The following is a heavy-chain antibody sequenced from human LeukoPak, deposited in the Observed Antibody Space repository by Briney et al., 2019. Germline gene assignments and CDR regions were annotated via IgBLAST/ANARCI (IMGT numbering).Heavy chain of an antibody. CDR3: AREGLTYYYDSSGYYYLGY. CDR1: GYTFTSYG. V-gene: IGHV1-18*01. CDR2: ISAYSGNT. Sequence: ASVKVSCKASGYTFTSYGISWVRQAPGQGLEWMGWISAYSGNTNYAQKLQGRVTMTTDTSTSTAYMELRSLRSDDTAVYYCAREGLTYYYDSSGYYYLGYWGQGTLVTVSS. J-gene: IGHJ4*02. D-gene: IGHD3-22*01.